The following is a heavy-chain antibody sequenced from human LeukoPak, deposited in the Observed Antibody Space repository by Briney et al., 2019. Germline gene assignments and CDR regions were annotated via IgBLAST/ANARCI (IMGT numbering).Heavy chain of an antibody. CDR3: ARDRYYDSSGYSLY. Sequence: GGSLRLSCTASGFTFSDHYMSWIRQAPGKGLEWFSHISSSGSTIYYADSVKGRFTISRDNAKNSLYLQMNSLRAEDTAVYYCARDRYYDSSGYSLYWGQGTLVTVSS. V-gene: IGHV3-11*04. J-gene: IGHJ4*02. CDR1: GFTFSDHY. D-gene: IGHD3-22*01. CDR2: ISSSGSTI.